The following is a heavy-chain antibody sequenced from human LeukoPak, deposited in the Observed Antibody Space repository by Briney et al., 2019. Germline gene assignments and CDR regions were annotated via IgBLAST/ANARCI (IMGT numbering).Heavy chain of an antibody. J-gene: IGHJ4*02. D-gene: IGHD3-9*01. CDR2: ISGSGGST. CDR1: GFTFSSYA. CDR3: AKVLTVLRYFDWLFREYYFDY. Sequence: GGSLRLSCAASGFTFSSYAMSWVRQAPGKGLEWVSAISGSGGSTYYADSVKGRFTISGDNSRNTLYLQMNSLRAEDTAVYYCAKVLTVLRYFDWLFREYYFDYWGQGTLVTVSS. V-gene: IGHV3-23*01.